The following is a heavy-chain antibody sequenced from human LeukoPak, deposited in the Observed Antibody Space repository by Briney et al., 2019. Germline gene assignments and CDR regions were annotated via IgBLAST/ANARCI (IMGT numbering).Heavy chain of an antibody. Sequence: PSETLSLTCTASGGSISSYYWSWIRQPPGKGLEWIGYIYYSGSTNYNPSLKSRVTISVDTSKNQFSLKLSSVTAADTAVYYCARHRRYSYGWLDYWGQGTLVTVSS. CDR3: ARHRRYSYGWLDY. CDR1: GGSISSYY. D-gene: IGHD5-18*01. CDR2: IYYSGST. V-gene: IGHV4-59*01. J-gene: IGHJ4*02.